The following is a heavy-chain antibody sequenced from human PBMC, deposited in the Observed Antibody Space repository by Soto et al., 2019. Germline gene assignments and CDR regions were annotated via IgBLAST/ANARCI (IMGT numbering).Heavy chain of an antibody. Sequence: QVQLQESGPRLVKPSETLSLXCSVSGDSISSYYWSWIRQPPGKGLEWIGYIYYSGSTNYNPSFKSRVTISVDTPKNQFSLKLTSVTAADTAVYYCARGVATIGPWGQGTLVTVSS. CDR2: IYYSGST. CDR1: GDSISSYY. J-gene: IGHJ5*02. D-gene: IGHD5-12*01. CDR3: ARGVATIGP. V-gene: IGHV4-59*01.